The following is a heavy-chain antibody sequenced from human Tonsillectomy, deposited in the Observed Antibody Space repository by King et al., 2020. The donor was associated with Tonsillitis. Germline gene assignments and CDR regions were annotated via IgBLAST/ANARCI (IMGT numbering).Heavy chain of an antibody. CDR2: IKQDGSEQ. CDR3: AKDLAQLPYYWANGFDS. J-gene: IGHJ5*01. Sequence: VQLVESGGTLVQPGGSLRLSCAASGFTFSNYWMNWVRQTPGKGLEWVAIIKQDGSEQYYVDSVKGRFTISRDNTKNSLHLQMNSLRAEDTAVYYCAKDLAQLPYYWANGFDSWGQGTLVTVSS. D-gene: IGHD5-24*01. CDR1: GFTFSNYW. V-gene: IGHV3-7*01.